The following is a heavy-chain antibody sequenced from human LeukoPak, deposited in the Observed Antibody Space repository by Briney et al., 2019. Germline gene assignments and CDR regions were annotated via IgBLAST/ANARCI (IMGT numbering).Heavy chain of an antibody. CDR1: GFTFSSYS. Sequence: GGSLRLSCAASGFTFSSYSMSWVCQAPGKGLEWVSSISSSSTYIYYADSVKGRFTISRDNAKNSLYLQMNSLRAEDTAVYYCARVRRPYYDILTGYYTGEVDYWGQGTLVTVSS. J-gene: IGHJ4*02. CDR3: ARVRRPYYDILTGYYTGEVDY. V-gene: IGHV3-21*01. CDR2: ISSSSTYI. D-gene: IGHD3-9*01.